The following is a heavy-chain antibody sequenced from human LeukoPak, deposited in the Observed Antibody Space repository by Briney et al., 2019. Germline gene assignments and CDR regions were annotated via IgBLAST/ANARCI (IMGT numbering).Heavy chain of an antibody. CDR1: GGSFSSGGYY. V-gene: IGHV4-31*03. D-gene: IGHD3-9*01. Sequence: PSETLSLTCTVSGGSFSSGGYYWSWIRQHPGKGLEWIGYIYYSGSTYYNPSLKSRVIISVDTSKNQFSLKLSSVTAADTAVYYCARGLTGLGDAFDIWGQGTMVTVSS. J-gene: IGHJ3*02. CDR3: ARGLTGLGDAFDI. CDR2: IYYSGST.